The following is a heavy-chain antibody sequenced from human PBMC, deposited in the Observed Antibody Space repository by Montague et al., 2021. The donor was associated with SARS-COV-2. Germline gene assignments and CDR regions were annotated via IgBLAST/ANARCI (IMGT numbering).Heavy chain of an antibody. CDR3: ARVQGITMIVVVIGAFDL. CDR1: GGSISSGGYY. D-gene: IGHD3-22*01. CDR2: IYYSGST. V-gene: IGHV4-31*03. Sequence: TLSLTCTVSGGSISSGGYYWSWIRQHPGKGLEWIGYIYYSGSTYYKPSLKSRVTISVDTSKNQFSLKLSSVTAADTAVYYCARVQGITMIVVVIGAFDLWGQGTMVTVSS. J-gene: IGHJ3*01.